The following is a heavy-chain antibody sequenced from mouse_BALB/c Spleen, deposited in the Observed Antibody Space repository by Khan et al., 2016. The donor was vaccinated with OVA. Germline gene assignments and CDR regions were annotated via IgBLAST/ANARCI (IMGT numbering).Heavy chain of an antibody. CDR2: IWSGGST. CDR1: GFSLTTYG. D-gene: IGHD2-4*01. V-gene: IGHV2-2*02. J-gene: IGHJ3*01. CDR3: ARNYDYDEGLTY. Sequence: QVQLKESGPGLVQPSQSLSITCTVSGFSLTTYGVYWVRQSPGKGLEWLGVIWSGGSTDYNAAFISRLSISKDNSKGQVFFKMNSLQANDTAIYYCARNYDYDEGLTYWGQGTLVTVSA.